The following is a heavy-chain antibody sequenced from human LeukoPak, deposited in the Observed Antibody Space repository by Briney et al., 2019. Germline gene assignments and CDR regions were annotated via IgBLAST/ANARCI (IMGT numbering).Heavy chain of an antibody. J-gene: IGHJ6*02. V-gene: IGHV3-30-3*01. CDR1: GFTFSSYA. D-gene: IGHD3-9*01. CDR3: AREMQLRYFDRRVYGMDV. Sequence: GGSLRLSCAASGFTFSSYAMHWVRQAPGKGLEWVAVISYDGSNKHYADFVKGRFTISRDNSKNTLYLQMNSLRAEDTAVYYCAREMQLRYFDRRVYGMDVWGQGTTVTVSS. CDR2: ISYDGSNK.